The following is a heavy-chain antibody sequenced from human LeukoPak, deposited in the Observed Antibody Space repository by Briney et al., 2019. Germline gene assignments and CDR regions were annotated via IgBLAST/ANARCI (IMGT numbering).Heavy chain of an antibody. CDR3: ARGYDYGDYVGDFDY. V-gene: IGHV1-18*01. CDR1: GYTFTSYP. CDR2: ITTYNGNT. J-gene: IGHJ4*02. Sequence: APVKVSCKASGYTFTSYPISWVRQAPGQGLEWMGWITTYNGNTHYAQKLQGRVTMTTETSTSTAYMDLRGLRSDDTAVYYCARGYDYGDYVGDFDYWGQGTLVTVSS. D-gene: IGHD4-17*01.